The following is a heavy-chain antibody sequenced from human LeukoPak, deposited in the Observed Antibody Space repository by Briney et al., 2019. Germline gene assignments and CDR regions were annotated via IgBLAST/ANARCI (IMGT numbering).Heavy chain of an antibody. Sequence: SETLSLTCAVYGGSFSGYYWSWIRQPPGKGLEWIGEINHSGSTNYNPSLKSRVTISVDTSKNQFSLKLSSVTAADTAVYYCARYYYDSSGYGPYFDYWGQGTLVTVSS. CDR1: GGSFSGYY. CDR3: ARYYYDSSGYGPYFDY. CDR2: INHSGST. D-gene: IGHD3-22*01. J-gene: IGHJ4*02. V-gene: IGHV4-34*01.